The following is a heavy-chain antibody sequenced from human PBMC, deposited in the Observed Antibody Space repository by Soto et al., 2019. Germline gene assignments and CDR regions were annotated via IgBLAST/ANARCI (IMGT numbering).Heavy chain of an antibody. CDR2: IYYSGST. CDR1: GGSISSGDYY. D-gene: IGHD3-10*01. Sequence: SETLSLTCTVSGGSISSGDYYWSWIRQPPGKGLEWIGYIYYSGSTYYNPSLKSRVTISVDTSRNQFSLKLSSVTAADTAVYYCARGYYGSGSRGAFDIWGQGTMVTVSS. V-gene: IGHV4-30-4*01. J-gene: IGHJ3*02. CDR3: ARGYYGSGSRGAFDI.